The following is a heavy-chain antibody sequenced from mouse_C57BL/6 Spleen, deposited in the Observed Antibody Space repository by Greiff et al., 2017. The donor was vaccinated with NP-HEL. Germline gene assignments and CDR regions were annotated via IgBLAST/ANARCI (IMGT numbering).Heavy chain of an antibody. V-gene: IGHV5-4*01. Sequence: EVQLVESGGGLVKPGGSLKLSCAASGFTFSSYAMSWVRQTPEKRLEWVATISDGGSYTYYPDNVKGRFPISRDNAKHNLYLQMSHLKSEDTAMYDCARAGASEDYWGQGTTLTVAS. CDR2: ISDGGSYT. CDR1: GFTFSSYA. D-gene: IGHD3-1*01. J-gene: IGHJ2*01. CDR3: ARAGASEDY.